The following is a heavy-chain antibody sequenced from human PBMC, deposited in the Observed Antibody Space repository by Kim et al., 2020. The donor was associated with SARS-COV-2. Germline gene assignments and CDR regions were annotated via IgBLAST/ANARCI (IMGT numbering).Heavy chain of an antibody. J-gene: IGHJ5*02. V-gene: IGHV3-30*05. Sequence: KKNYAASGRGRFTISRDNAKNTMYLRMNSLRAEGTAVYYCARWCSRWFDPWGQGTLVTVSS. D-gene: IGHD2-8*01. CDR2: KK. CDR3: ARWCSRWFDP.